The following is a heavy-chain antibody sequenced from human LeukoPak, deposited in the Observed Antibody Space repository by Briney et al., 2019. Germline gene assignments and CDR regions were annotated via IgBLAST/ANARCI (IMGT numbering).Heavy chain of an antibody. CDR3: ARDESVYDFWSGYYSHKFDY. D-gene: IGHD3-3*01. Sequence: SETLSLTCTVSGYSISSGYYWGWIRQPPGKGLEWIGSIYHSGSTYYNPSLKSRVTISVDTSKNQFSLKLSSVTAADTVVYYCARDESVYDFWSGYYSHKFDYWGQGTLVTVSS. V-gene: IGHV4-38-2*02. CDR2: IYHSGST. CDR1: GYSISSGYY. J-gene: IGHJ4*02.